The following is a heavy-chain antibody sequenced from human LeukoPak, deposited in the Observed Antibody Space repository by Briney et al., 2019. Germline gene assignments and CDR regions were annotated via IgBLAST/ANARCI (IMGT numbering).Heavy chain of an antibody. J-gene: IGHJ4*02. V-gene: IGHV4-59*01. CDR1: GGSISSYY. CDR2: IYYSGST. Sequence: PSETLSLACTVSGGSISSYYWSWIRQPPGKGLEWIGYIYYSGSTNYNPSLMSRVTISVDTSKNQFSLKLSSVTAADTAVYYCARDSSGFFDYWGQGTLVTVSS. D-gene: IGHD6-19*01. CDR3: ARDSSGFFDY.